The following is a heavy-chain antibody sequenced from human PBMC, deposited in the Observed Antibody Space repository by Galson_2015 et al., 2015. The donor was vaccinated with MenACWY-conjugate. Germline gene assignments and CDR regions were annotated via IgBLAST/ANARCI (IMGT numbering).Heavy chain of an antibody. D-gene: IGHD6-13*01. J-gene: IGHJ3*01. CDR3: AKRDGSWPDTFDF. Sequence: QSGAEVKHPGESLKISCKGSGYTFGSYWIGWVRQMPGKGLEWMGIIYPGDSDTTYSPSFQGQVTISVDKSINTAYLQWSSLKASDTAMYYCAKRDGSWPDTFDFWGQGTMVTVSS. CDR2: IYPGDSDT. CDR1: GYTFGSYW. V-gene: IGHV5-51*01.